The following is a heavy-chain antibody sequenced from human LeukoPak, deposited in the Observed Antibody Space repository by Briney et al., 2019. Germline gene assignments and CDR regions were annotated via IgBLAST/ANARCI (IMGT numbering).Heavy chain of an antibody. V-gene: IGHV3-23*01. CDR1: GVTFSNYA. CDR3: AARYSSNWSYYFDY. J-gene: IGHJ4*02. CDR2: ISGSGGST. Sequence: GGSLRLSCAASGVTFSNYATTWVRQAPGKGLEWVSGISGSGGSTYNADSVKGRFTISRDNSKNTLYLQMNSLRADDTAVYYCAARYSSNWSYYFDYWGQGTLVTVSS. D-gene: IGHD6-13*01.